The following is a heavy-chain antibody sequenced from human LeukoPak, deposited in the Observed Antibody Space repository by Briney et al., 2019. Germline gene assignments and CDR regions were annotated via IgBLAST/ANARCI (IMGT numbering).Heavy chain of an antibody. CDR2: IIPIFGTA. CDR1: GGTFSSYA. D-gene: IGHD6-13*01. Sequence: VASVKVSCKASGGTFSSYAISWVRQAPGQGLEWMGGIIPIFGTANYAQKFQGRVTITTDESTSTAYMELGSLRSEDTAVYYCARVGSSSWSNGYDYWGQGTLVTVSS. CDR3: ARVGSSSWSNGYDY. V-gene: IGHV1-69*05. J-gene: IGHJ4*02.